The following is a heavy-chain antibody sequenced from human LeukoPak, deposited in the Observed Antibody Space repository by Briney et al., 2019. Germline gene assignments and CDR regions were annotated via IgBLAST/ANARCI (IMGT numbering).Heavy chain of an antibody. D-gene: IGHD3-16*01. Sequence: SVKVSCKASGGTFSSYAISWVRQAPGQGLEWMGGIIPTFGTANYAQKFQGRVTITTDESTSTAYMELSSLRSEDTAVYYCARMGGRDYYYYYMDVWGKGTTVTVSS. CDR2: IIPTFGTA. J-gene: IGHJ6*03. CDR1: GGTFSSYA. V-gene: IGHV1-69*05. CDR3: ARMGGRDYYYYYMDV.